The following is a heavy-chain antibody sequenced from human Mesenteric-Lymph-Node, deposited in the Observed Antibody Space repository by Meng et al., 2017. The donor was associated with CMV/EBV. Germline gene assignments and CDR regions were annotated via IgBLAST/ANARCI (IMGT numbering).Heavy chain of an antibody. V-gene: IGHV3-21*01. Sequence: GGSLRLSCAASGFTFSGYSMNWVRQAPGKGLEWVSSISTSSRYIYYADSVKGQFTISRDNAENSLYLHMNSLRVEDTAVYYCARDRAVAGTWGVWSYHFDYWGQGTLVTVSS. CDR3: ARDRAVAGTWGVWSYHFDY. J-gene: IGHJ4*02. D-gene: IGHD6-19*01. CDR1: GFTFSGYS. CDR2: ISTSSRYI.